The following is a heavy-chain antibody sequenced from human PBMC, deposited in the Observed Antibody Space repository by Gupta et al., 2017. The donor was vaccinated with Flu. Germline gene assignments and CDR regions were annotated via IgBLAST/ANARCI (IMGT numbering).Heavy chain of an antibody. CDR2: INTDGIST. J-gene: IGHJ3*01. V-gene: IGHV3-74*01. CDR3: ARDYCGGDCLPIDAFDV. Sequence: PGKGLVWVSRINTDGISTSSADSVKCRFTISRDNAKNTLYLQMNSLRVEDTAVYFCARDYCGGDCLPIDAFDVWGQGTMVTVSP. D-gene: IGHD2-21*02.